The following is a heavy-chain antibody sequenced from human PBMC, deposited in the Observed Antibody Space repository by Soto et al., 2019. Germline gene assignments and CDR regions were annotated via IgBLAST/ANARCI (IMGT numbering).Heavy chain of an antibody. CDR2: IYASGSP. Sequence: SETLSLTCTISGGSVSVYYWSWIRQSTGQGLEWIGYIYASGSPYYNPSLRSRVTISADTSKNQISLKLTSPTAADTAVYYCARGVGSSPPQFWGRGTLVTVSS. V-gene: IGHV4-59*02. CDR1: GGSVSVYY. D-gene: IGHD1-26*01. J-gene: IGHJ4*02. CDR3: ARGVGSSPPQF.